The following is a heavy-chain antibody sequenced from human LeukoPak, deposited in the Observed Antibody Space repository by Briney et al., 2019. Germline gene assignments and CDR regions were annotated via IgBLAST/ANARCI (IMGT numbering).Heavy chain of an antibody. CDR1: GFTFSSYG. J-gene: IGHJ6*03. CDR2: ISYDGSNK. Sequence: PGRSLRLSCAASGFTFSSYGMHWVRQAPGKGLEWVAVISYDGSNKYYADSVKGRFTISRDNSKNTLYLQMNSLRAEDTAVYYCAKDWAAAGTGSYYYYYYMDVWGKGTTVTVSS. D-gene: IGHD6-13*01. CDR3: AKDWAAAGTGSYYYYYYMDV. V-gene: IGHV3-30*18.